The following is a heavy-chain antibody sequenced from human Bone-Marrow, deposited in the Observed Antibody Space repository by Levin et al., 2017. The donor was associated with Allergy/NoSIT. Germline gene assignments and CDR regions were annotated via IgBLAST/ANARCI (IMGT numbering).Heavy chain of an antibody. V-gene: IGHV7-4-1*02. CDR3: ASDITVRGSKAMDV. D-gene: IGHD3-10*01. CDR2: INTNNGNP. CDR1: GYTFTSYA. J-gene: IGHJ6*02. Sequence: GGSLRLSCKASGYTFTSYAINWLRQAPGQGPEWMGWINTNNGNPRYAQGFTGRFVFSLDTSVSTANLQISSLKAEDTAVYYCASDITVRGSKAMDVWGQGTTVTVSS.